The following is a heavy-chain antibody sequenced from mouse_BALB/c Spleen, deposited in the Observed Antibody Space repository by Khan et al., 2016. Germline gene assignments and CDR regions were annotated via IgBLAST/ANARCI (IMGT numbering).Heavy chain of an antibody. CDR3: TGGNPCYFDV. V-gene: IGHV6-3*01. Sequence: EVKLEESGGGLVQPGGSMKFSCEASGFTFSNYWMSWVRQSPQKGLEWVADIRLRSDNYKTHYAVSVKGSFTISRDDSNRRLFLQMNSLRAEDTGIYYCTGGNPCYFDVWGAGTTVTVSS. J-gene: IGHJ1*01. D-gene: IGHD2-1*01. CDR1: GFTFSNYW. CDR2: IRLRSDNYKT.